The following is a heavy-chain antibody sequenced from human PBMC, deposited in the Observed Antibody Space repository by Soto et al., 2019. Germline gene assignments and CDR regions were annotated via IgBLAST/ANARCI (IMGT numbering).Heavy chain of an antibody. J-gene: IGHJ4*02. CDR1: GYTFGHFY. Sequence: GASVKVSCKASGYTFGHFYITWVRQAPGQGLEWMGAISPHNRNTNYAEKFRGRVTMTTDTSTTTAYMELRSLRSDDTAVYYCARDEGGYDILNGYYRAHNFDQWGQGDLVTVSS. CDR3: ARDEGGYDILNGYYRAHNFDQ. D-gene: IGHD3-9*01. V-gene: IGHV1-18*01. CDR2: ISPHNRNT.